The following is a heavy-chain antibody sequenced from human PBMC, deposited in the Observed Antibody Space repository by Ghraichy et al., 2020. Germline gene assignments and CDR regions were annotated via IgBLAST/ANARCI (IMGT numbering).Heavy chain of an antibody. CDR3: ARHITGFDAFDI. D-gene: IGHD1-1*01. J-gene: IGHJ3*02. CDR1: GGSVSSRNW. CDR2: IYQSGST. Sequence: SETLSLTSGVSGGSVSSRNWWSWVRQSPGKGLEWIGEIYQSGSTNSNPSLKSRVTISMDKPKNQFSLRLNSVTAADTAVYYCARHITGFDAFDIWGQGTMVTVSS. V-gene: IGHV4/OR15-8*02.